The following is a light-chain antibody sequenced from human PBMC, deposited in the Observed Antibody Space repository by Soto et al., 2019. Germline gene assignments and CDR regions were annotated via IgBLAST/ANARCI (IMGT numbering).Light chain of an antibody. V-gene: IGLV2-14*01. CDR1: SSDVGSYNY. Sequence: QSALTQPASVSGSPGQSITISCTGTSSDVGSYNYVSWYQQHPGKAPKLMIYEVSDRPSGISSRFSGSKSGNTASLTISGLQTEDEADYYCCSYAGSSTLYVFGTGTKVTVL. CDR3: CSYAGSSTLYV. CDR2: EVS. J-gene: IGLJ1*01.